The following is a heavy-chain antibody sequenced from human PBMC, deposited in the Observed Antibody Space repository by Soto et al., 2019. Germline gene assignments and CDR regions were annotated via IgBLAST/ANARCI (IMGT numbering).Heavy chain of an antibody. J-gene: IGHJ3*02. Sequence: QVQLQESGPGLVKPSETLSLTCTVSGGSISSYYWSWIRQPPGKGLEWIGYIYYSGSTNYNPSLKGRVTISVDTPKNQFSLKLSSVTAADTAVYYCAAGGGIAVARDAFDIWGQGTMVTVSS. V-gene: IGHV4-59*08. CDR2: IYYSGST. CDR3: AAGGGIAVARDAFDI. D-gene: IGHD6-19*01. CDR1: GGSISSYY.